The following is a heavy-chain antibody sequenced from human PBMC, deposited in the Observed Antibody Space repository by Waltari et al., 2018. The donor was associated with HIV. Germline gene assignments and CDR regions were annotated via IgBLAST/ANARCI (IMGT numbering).Heavy chain of an antibody. Sequence: EVHLVESGGGLVKRGGSLRLSCAASGFSFSSYSMNWVRQAPGKGLEGVSSISSRSNFIYYADSVKGRFTISRDNAKNSLYLQMNSLRAEDTAVYYCARDGGSPPNRWFDPWGQGTLVTVSS. CDR1: GFSFSSYS. J-gene: IGHJ5*02. CDR3: ARDGGSPPNRWFDP. D-gene: IGHD1-26*01. CDR2: ISSRSNFI. V-gene: IGHV3-21*01.